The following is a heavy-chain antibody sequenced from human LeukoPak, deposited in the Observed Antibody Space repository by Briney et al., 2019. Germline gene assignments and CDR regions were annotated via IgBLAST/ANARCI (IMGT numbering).Heavy chain of an antibody. D-gene: IGHD6-13*01. V-gene: IGHV1-8*03. CDR1: GYPFTNYD. CDR2: LNTYSGDT. J-gene: IGHJ4*02. Sequence: ASVKVSCKASGYPFTNYDINWVRQATGQGLEWMGWLNTYSGDTGYAQKFRGRVTITRNTSISTAYMEVSSPRSEDTAVYYCAKGGSSSWIDYWGQGTLVTVSS. CDR3: AKGGSSSWIDY.